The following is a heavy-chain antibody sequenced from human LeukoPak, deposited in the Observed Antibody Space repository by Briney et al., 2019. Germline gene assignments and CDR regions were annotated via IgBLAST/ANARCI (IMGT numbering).Heavy chain of an antibody. CDR2: IYYSGST. CDR3: ARGYDFWSGQDWFDP. V-gene: IGHV4-59*01. CDR1: GASISSYY. J-gene: IGHJ5*02. D-gene: IGHD3-3*01. Sequence: SETLSLTCTVSGASISSYYWSWIRQPPGKGLEWIGFIYYSGSTNYNPSLKSRVTMSLGTSKNQFSLKLTSVIAADTAVYYCARGYDFWSGQDWFDPWGQGTLVTVSS.